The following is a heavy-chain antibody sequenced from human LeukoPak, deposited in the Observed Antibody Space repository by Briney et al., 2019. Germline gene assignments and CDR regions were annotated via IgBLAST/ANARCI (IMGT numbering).Heavy chain of an antibody. D-gene: IGHD3-10*01. J-gene: IGHJ2*01. CDR3: ARTAAMVRGVGPFWYFDL. Sequence: GGSLRLSCAASGFTFSSYEMNWVRQAPGKGLEWVSYISSSGSTIYYADSVKGRFTISRDNAKNSLYLQMNSLRAEDTAVYYCARTAAMVRGVGPFWYFDLWGRGTLVTVSS. CDR1: GFTFSSYE. CDR2: ISSSGSTI. V-gene: IGHV3-48*03.